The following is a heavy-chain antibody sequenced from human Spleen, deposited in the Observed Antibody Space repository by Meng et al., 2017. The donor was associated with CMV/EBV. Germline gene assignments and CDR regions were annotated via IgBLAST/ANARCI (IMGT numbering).Heavy chain of an antibody. CDR2: IFSSGST. J-gene: IGHJ4*02. V-gene: IGHV4-38-2*02. CDR3: ARETQSPN. Sequence: SETLSLTCTVSGYSIGRGYSWGWIRQPPGKGLEWIGAIFSSGSTHYNPSLKSRVTISLDTSKNQFSLTLNSVTAADTAVYYCARETQSPNWGQGTLVTVSS. D-gene: IGHD6-19*01. CDR1: GYSIGRGYS.